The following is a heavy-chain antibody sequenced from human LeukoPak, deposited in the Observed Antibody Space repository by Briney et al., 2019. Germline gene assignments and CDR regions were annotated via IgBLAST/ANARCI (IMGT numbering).Heavy chain of an antibody. D-gene: IGHD3-16*01. CDR3: ARSWGLDAFDI. Sequence: SQTLSLTCTVSGGSISSGAYYWSWIRQPPGKGLEWIGYIYHSGSTYYNPSLKSRVTISVDRSKNQFSLKLSSVTAADTAVYYCARSWGLDAFDIWGQGTMVTVSS. J-gene: IGHJ3*02. V-gene: IGHV4-30-2*01. CDR1: GGSISSGAYY. CDR2: IYHSGST.